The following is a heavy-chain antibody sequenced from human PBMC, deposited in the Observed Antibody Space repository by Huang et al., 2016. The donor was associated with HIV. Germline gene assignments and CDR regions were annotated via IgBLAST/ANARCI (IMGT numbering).Heavy chain of an antibody. CDR3: AKDMTSYYDSSDSFDY. D-gene: IGHD3-22*01. J-gene: IGHJ4*02. V-gene: IGHV3-9*01. Sequence: EVQLVESGGGLVQPGRSLRLSCAASGFTFDDYAFPWVRQVPGKGLEWVSGINWNSGNIGYADSVKGRFTISRDNAKNSLLLQMTSLRAEDTAFYYCAKDMTSYYDSSDSFDYWGQGTLVTISS. CDR2: INWNSGNI. CDR1: GFTFDDYA.